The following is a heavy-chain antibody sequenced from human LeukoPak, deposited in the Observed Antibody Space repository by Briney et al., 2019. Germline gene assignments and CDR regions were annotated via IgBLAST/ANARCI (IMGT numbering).Heavy chain of an antibody. CDR3: AKDPASRTWYRLFDL. J-gene: IGHJ4*02. Sequence: PGGSLRLSCAASGFTFSSYAMHWVRQAPGKGLEWVAVISYDGSNKYYADSVKGRFTISRDNSKSTLYLQMNSLRADDTAVYCCAKDPASRTWYRLFDLWGQGTLVTVSS. V-gene: IGHV3-30*04. D-gene: IGHD6-13*01. CDR2: ISYDGSNK. CDR1: GFTFSSYA.